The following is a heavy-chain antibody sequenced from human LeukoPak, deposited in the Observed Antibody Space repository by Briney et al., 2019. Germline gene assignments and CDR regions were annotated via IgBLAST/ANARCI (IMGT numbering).Heavy chain of an antibody. CDR1: GYTLTELS. V-gene: IGHV1-24*01. Sequence: ASVKVSCKVSGYTLTELSMHWVRQAPGKGREWGGGFDPEDGETIYAQKFQGRVTMTEDTSTDTASMEPSSLRSEDTAVYYCATVSYGGNSGDYWGQGTLVTVSP. D-gene: IGHD4-23*01. CDR2: FDPEDGET. J-gene: IGHJ4*02. CDR3: ATVSYGGNSGDY.